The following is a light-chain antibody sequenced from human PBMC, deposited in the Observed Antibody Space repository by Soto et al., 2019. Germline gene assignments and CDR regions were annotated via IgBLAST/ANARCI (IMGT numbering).Light chain of an antibody. CDR2: AAS. CDR1: QNINGY. CDR3: HQSYSTPWT. V-gene: IGKV1-39*01. Sequence: DIQMTQSPTSLSASVGDRVTITCRASQNINGYLNWYQVKSGNAPKNLIYAASSLQSGVPSRFSGGGSGTDFTLTISSLQPEDFATYYCHQSYSTPWTFGQGTKVEIK. J-gene: IGKJ1*01.